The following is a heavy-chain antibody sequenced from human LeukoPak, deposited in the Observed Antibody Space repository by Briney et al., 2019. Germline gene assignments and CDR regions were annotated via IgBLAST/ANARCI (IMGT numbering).Heavy chain of an antibody. Sequence: ASVKVSCKASGYTFTSYYMHWVRQAPGQGLEWMGIINPSGGSTSYAQKFQGRVTMTRDMSTSTVYMELSSLRSEDTAVYYCARDRSSGYYSDWGQGTLVTVSS. CDR2: INPSGGST. CDR1: GYTFTSYY. CDR3: ARDRSSGYYSD. D-gene: IGHD3-22*01. V-gene: IGHV1-46*01. J-gene: IGHJ4*02.